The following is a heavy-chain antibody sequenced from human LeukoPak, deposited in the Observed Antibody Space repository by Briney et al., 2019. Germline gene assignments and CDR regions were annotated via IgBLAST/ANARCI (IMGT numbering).Heavy chain of an antibody. CDR1: GGSISSYY. J-gene: IGHJ4*02. CDR3: ASGELLGGFDY. Sequence: SETLSLTCTVSGGSISSYYWSWLRQPPGKGLEWIGYIYYSGSTHHKHSLKRRVTISVDTSKNQFSLKLSSVTAADTAVYYCASGELLGGFDYWGQGTLVTVSS. D-gene: IGHD1-26*01. V-gene: IGHV4-59*01. CDR2: IYYSGST.